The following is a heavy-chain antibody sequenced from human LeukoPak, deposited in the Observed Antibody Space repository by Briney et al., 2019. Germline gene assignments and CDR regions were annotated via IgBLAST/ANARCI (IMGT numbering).Heavy chain of an antibody. CDR3: ARGYGYYDSSGYYHQGNDAFDI. CDR2: IIPILGTA. Sequence: GSSVKVSCKASGGTFSSYAISWVRQAPGQGLEWMGGIIPILGTANYAQKFQGRVTITTDESTSTAYMELSSLRSEDTAVYYCARGYGYYDSSGYYHQGNDAFDIWGQGTMVTVSS. D-gene: IGHD3-22*01. CDR1: GGTFSSYA. J-gene: IGHJ3*02. V-gene: IGHV1-69*05.